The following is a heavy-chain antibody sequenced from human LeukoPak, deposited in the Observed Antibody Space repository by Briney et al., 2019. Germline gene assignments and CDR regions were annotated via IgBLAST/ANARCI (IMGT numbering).Heavy chain of an antibody. CDR2: INGDGRNI. D-gene: IGHD3-10*01. J-gene: IGHJ2*01. CDR1: GFTFSSYW. Sequence: PGGSLRLSCVASGFTFSSYWMHWVRQDPRKGLVWVSRINGDGRNINYADSVRGRFTISRDNAKNTLFLQMNTLRVEDTAVYYCARGDYYGSGSYDLWGRGTLVTVSS. V-gene: IGHV3-74*01. CDR3: ARGDYYGSGSYDL.